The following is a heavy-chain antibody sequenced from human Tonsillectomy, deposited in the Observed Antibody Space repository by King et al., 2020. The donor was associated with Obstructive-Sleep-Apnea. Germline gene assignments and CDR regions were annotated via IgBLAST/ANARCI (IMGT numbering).Heavy chain of an antibody. CDR1: GYTFTNYG. J-gene: IGHJ4*02. V-gene: IGHV1-18*01. CDR3: ARDFGPPGGLDWLSPRTRKIDY. CDR2: ISPYNGDT. Sequence: VQLVESGAEVKKPGASVKVSCKASGYTFTNYGISWVRQAPGQGLEWMGWISPYNGDTKYVQKLQGRVTMTTDTSTSTAYMELRSLRSDDTAVYYCARDFGPPGGLDWLSPRTRKIDYWGQGTLVTVSS. D-gene: IGHD3-9*01.